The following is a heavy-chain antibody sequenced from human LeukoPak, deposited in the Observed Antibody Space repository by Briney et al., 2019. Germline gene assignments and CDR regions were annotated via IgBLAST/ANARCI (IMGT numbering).Heavy chain of an antibody. V-gene: IGHV3-30*02. CDR1: GFTFSSYG. Sequence: GGSLRLSCAASGFTFSSYGMHWVRQAPGKGLEWVAFIRYDGSNKYYADSMKGRFTISRDNSKNSLYLQMNSLRAEDTAVYYCARDSIAVAGTEYFQHWGQGTLVTVSS. D-gene: IGHD6-19*01. CDR3: ARDSIAVAGTEYFQH. CDR2: IRYDGSNK. J-gene: IGHJ1*01.